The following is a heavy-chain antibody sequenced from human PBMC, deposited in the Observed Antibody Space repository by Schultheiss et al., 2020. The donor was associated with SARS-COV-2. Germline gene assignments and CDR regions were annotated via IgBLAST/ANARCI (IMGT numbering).Heavy chain of an antibody. Sequence: GGSLRLSCAASGFTFSSYSMNWVRQAPGKGLEWVSSISSSSSYIYYADSVKGRFTISRDNAKNSLYLQMNSLRVEDTAVYYCARDLGYSYGGDLDYWGQGTLVTVSS. J-gene: IGHJ4*02. CDR2: ISSSSSYI. CDR1: GFTFSSYS. D-gene: IGHD5-18*01. CDR3: ARDLGYSYGGDLDY. V-gene: IGHV3-21*01.